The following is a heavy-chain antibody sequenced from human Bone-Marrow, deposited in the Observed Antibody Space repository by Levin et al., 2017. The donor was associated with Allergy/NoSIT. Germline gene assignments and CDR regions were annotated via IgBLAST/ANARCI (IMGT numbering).Heavy chain of an antibody. CDR2: LSFLFSPP. V-gene: IGHV3-23*01. CDR3: AKVPTTAIAPRFDP. Sequence: GLSLRLSCAASGFIFSASAMAWVRQAPGKGLEWFASLSFLFSPPPSSSSFRGRFTISRDNSKYTLYLQMDSLRTEDTALYYCAKVPTTAIAPRFDPWGQGTLVTVSS. J-gene: IGHJ5*02. CDR1: GFIFSASA. D-gene: IGHD1-14*01.